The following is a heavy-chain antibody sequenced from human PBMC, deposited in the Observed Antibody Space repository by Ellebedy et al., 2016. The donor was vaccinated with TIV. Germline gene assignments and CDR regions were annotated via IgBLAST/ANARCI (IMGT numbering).Heavy chain of an antibody. Sequence: MPSETLSLTCTVSGGSISSYYCSWIRQPPGKGLEWIGYIYYSGSTNYNPSLKSRVTISVDTSKNQFSLKLSSVTAADTAVYYCASGTLNYGIDYWGQGTLVTVSS. CDR1: GGSISSYY. CDR2: IYYSGST. J-gene: IGHJ4*02. CDR3: ASGTLNYGIDY. V-gene: IGHV4-59*08. D-gene: IGHD4-17*01.